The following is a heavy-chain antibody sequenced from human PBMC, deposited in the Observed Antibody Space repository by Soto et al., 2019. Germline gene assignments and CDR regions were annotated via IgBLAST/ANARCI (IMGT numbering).Heavy chain of an antibody. D-gene: IGHD2-2*01. V-gene: IGHV3-23*01. Sequence: EVQLLESGGGLVQPGGSLRLSCTASGITFSNHVMSWVRQAPGKGLEWVSGISGSGDRTLYADSVQGRLTISRDNSKNTLYLQMNSLRAEDTAEYYGATRAVPATDARENYFDYWGQGTPVTVSS. CDR3: ATRAVPATDARENYFDY. CDR1: GITFSNHV. CDR2: ISGSGDRT. J-gene: IGHJ4*02.